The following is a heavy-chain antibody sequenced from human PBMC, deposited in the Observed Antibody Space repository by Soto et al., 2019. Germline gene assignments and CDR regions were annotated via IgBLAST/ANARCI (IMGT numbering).Heavy chain of an antibody. CDR3: ARQSNGGYYGSGSYFDY. CDR1: GYSFTSYW. J-gene: IGHJ4*02. CDR2: IYPGDSDT. Sequence: GESLKISCKGSGYSFTSYWIGWVRQMPGKGLEWMGIIYPGDSDTRYSPSFQGQVTISADKSISTAYLQWSSLKASDIAMYYCARQSNGGYYGSGSYFDYWGQGTLVTVSS. V-gene: IGHV5-51*01. D-gene: IGHD3-10*01.